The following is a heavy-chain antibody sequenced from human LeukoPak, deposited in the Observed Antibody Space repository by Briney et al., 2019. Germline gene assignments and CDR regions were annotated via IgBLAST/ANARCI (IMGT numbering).Heavy chain of an antibody. D-gene: IGHD3-22*01. CDR3: ARYSYYDSSGSHTPLDY. Sequence: SETLSLTCTVSGGSISGYYWSWIRQPPGKGLEWIGYIYYSGSTNYNPSLKSRVTISVDTSKNQFSLKLSSVTAADTAVYYCARYSYYDSSGSHTPLDYWGQGTLVTVSS. J-gene: IGHJ4*02. CDR2: IYYSGST. V-gene: IGHV4-59*12. CDR1: GGSISGYY.